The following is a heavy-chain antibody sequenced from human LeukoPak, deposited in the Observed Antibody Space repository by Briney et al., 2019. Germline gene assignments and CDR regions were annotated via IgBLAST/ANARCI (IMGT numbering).Heavy chain of an antibody. CDR3: ARVRDFYDSSAYLSNFDY. J-gene: IGHJ4*02. CDR2: ISGYNGKT. D-gene: IGHD3-22*01. CDR1: GYTFTGYY. Sequence: ASVKVSCKASGYTFTGYYVSWVRQAPGQGLEWMGWISGYNGKTNYAQRLQGRVTMTTDTSTSTAYMELRSLRSDDTAVYYCARVRDFYDSSAYLSNFDYWGQGTLVTVSS. V-gene: IGHV1-18*01.